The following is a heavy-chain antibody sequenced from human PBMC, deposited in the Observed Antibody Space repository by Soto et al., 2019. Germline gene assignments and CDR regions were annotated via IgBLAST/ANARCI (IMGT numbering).Heavy chain of an antibody. CDR1: GYSFTSYW. V-gene: IGHV5-10-1*01. J-gene: IGHJ6*02. D-gene: IGHD3-3*01. CDR2: IDPSDSYT. Sequence: GESLKISCKGSGYSFTSYWISWVRQMPGKGLERMGRIDPSDSYTNYSPSFQGHVTISADKSISTAYLQWSSLKASDTAMYYCARLKRTTEFWSGYYERLYYYYGMDVWGQGTTVTVSS. CDR3: ARLKRTTEFWSGYYERLYYYYGMDV.